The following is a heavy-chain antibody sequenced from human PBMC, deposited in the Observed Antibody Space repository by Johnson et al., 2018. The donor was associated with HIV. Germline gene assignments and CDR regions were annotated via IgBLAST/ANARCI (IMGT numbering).Heavy chain of an antibody. Sequence: QVQLVESGGGVVQPGGSLRLCCAASGFTFSSYGMHWVRQAPGKGLEWVAVIWYDGSNKYYADSVKGRFTISRDNSTNTLYLQMNSLRAEDTAVYYCANSYYEEEMAMWVDAFDIWGQGTMVTVSS. D-gene: IGHD5-24*01. V-gene: IGHV3-33*06. J-gene: IGHJ3*02. CDR1: GFTFSSYG. CDR2: IWYDGSNK. CDR3: ANSYYEEEMAMWVDAFDI.